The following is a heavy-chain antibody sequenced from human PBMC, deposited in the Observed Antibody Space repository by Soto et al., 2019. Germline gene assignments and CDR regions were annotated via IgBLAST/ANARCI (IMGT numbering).Heavy chain of an antibody. Sequence: GESLKISCNGSGYSFTSYWIGWVRQMPGKGLEWMGMIYPGDSDTRYSPSFQGQATISADKYISTAYLKWSRLKDSDTAMYNCARQPEMDVWGQGTTVTVSS. CDR3: ARQPEMDV. V-gene: IGHV5-51*01. J-gene: IGHJ6*02. CDR2: IYPGDSDT. CDR1: GYSFTSYW.